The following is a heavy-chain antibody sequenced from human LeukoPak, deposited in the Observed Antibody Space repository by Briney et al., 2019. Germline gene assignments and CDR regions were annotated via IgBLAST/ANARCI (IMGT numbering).Heavy chain of an antibody. V-gene: IGHV1-69*13. D-gene: IGHD6-13*01. Sequence: SVKVSCKASGGTFSSYAISWVRQAPGQGLEWMGGIIPIFGTANYAQKFQGRVTITADESTSTAYMELSSLRSEDTAVYYCARTRYSSSWYGAKYFQHWGQGTLVTVSS. CDR3: ARTRYSSSWYGAKYFQH. CDR1: GGTFSSYA. CDR2: IIPIFGTA. J-gene: IGHJ1*01.